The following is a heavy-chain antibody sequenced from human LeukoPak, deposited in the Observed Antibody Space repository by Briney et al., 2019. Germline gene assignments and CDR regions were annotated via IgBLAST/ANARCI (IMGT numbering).Heavy chain of an antibody. CDR3: ARVVSGSGSYGWFDP. V-gene: IGHV1-2*02. CDR1: GYTFSGYY. Sequence: ASVKVSCKASGYTFSGYYIHCVRQAPGQGLEWRGWINPNRVGTKYAQKLQGRVTMTRDTSISTAYMALSRLTSDHTAVYSCARVVSGSGSYGWFDPWGQGPLVTVSS. D-gene: IGHD3-10*01. CDR2: INPNRVGT. J-gene: IGHJ5*02.